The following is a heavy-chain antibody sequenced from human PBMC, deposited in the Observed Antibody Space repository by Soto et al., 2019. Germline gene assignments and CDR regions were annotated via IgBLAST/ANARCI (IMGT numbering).Heavy chain of an antibody. Sequence: EVQLVESGGGLVQPGGSLRLSCAASGFTLSTYDMHWVRQAPGKGLEWVATIGSAGDTYYQGSVKGRFTISRESAKNSLYIQMNGLTAGDTAVYYCAKGAHSASGYDYMDVWGKGTTVTVSS. CDR1: GFTLSTYD. J-gene: IGHJ6*03. CDR3: AKGAHSASGYDYMDV. CDR2: IGSAGDT. V-gene: IGHV3-13*01. D-gene: IGHD3-10*01.